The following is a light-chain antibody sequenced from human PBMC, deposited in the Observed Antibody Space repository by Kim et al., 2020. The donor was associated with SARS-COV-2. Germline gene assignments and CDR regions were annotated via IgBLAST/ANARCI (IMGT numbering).Light chain of an antibody. CDR1: QSVSSAY. J-gene: IGKJ1*01. CDR3: QQYGGSPWT. Sequence: EIVLTQSPGTLSLSPGERATLSCRASQSVSSAYLAWYQQKPGQAPRLLFYGASSRATGIPDRFSGSGSGTDFTLTISRLEPEDFAVYYCQQYGGSPWTFGQGTKVDIK. CDR2: GAS. V-gene: IGKV3-20*01.